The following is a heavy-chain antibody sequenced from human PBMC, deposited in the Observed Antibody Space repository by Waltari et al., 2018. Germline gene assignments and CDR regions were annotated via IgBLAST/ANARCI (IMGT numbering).Heavy chain of an antibody. V-gene: IGHV4-34*01. J-gene: IGHJ6*02. CDR3: ARGPMLDYGDNSGHYYYGLDV. Sequence: QVQLQQWGAGLLKPSETLSLTCAVYGESFTGYFWSWIGQPPGQGLEWRGENSQRGSTNFTPSLKNRVTISVDTSKNQFSLKLSSVTAADAAVYFCARGPMLDYGDNSGHYYYGLDVWGQGTTVIVSS. CDR2: NSQRGST. CDR1: GESFTGYF. D-gene: IGHD4-17*01.